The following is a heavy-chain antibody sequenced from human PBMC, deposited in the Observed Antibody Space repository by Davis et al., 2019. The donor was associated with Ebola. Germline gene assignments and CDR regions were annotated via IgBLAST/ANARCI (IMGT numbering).Heavy chain of an antibody. D-gene: IGHD3-9*01. CDR2: ICPGDSDT. CDR3: ARLDYDVLTAYYVFDY. J-gene: IGHJ4*02. Sequence: GESLKISCKASGYSFTSYWIGWVRQMPGKGLEWMGIICPGDSDTRYSPSFQGQVTISADKSISTAYLQWSSLKASDTAMYYCARLDYDVLTAYYVFDYWGQGTLVTVSS. V-gene: IGHV5-51*01. CDR1: GYSFTSYW.